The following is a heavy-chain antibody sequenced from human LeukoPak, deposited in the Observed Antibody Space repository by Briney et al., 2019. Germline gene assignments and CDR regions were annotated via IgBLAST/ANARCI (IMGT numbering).Heavy chain of an antibody. V-gene: IGHV4-39*01. Sequence: SETLSLTCTVSGGSISSSSYYWGWIRQPPGKGLEWIGSVYYSGSTYYNPSLKSRVTISVDTSKNQFSLKLSSVTAADTAVYYCARQGLRFLEWLLTPFDYWGQGTLVTVSS. CDR3: ARQGLRFLEWLLTPFDY. J-gene: IGHJ4*02. CDR2: VYYSGST. CDR1: GGSISSSSYY. D-gene: IGHD3-3*01.